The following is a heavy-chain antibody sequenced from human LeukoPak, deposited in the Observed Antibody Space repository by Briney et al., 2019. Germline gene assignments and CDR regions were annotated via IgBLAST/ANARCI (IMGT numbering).Heavy chain of an antibody. Sequence: SETLSLTCTVSGDSISSGSYYWSWIRQPAGKGLEWIGRIYTSGSTDYNPSLKSRVTISVDTSKNQFSLKLSSVTAAYTAVYYCARDKILAYCGGDCYPETWGQGALVTVSS. CDR2: IYTSGST. J-gene: IGHJ5*02. D-gene: IGHD2-21*01. V-gene: IGHV4-61*02. CDR3: ARDKILAYCGGDCYPET. CDR1: GDSISSGSYY.